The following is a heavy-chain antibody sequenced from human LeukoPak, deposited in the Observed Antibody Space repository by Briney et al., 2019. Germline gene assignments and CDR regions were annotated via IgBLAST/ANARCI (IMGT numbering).Heavy chain of an antibody. CDR3: VTGDNPDYTWENHRLDAFDI. J-gene: IGHJ3*02. CDR2: ITGGGTFT. V-gene: IGHV3-21*01. CDR1: GFSFSHHS. Sequence: GGSVRLSCEASGFSFSHHSMGWVPLAPGKGLEGVSSITGGGTFTFYADSVKGRFTVSRDNANNLLFLQLLSLRADDTAIYYCVTGDNPDYTWENHRLDAFDIWGQGTMVTVSS. D-gene: IGHD1-26*01.